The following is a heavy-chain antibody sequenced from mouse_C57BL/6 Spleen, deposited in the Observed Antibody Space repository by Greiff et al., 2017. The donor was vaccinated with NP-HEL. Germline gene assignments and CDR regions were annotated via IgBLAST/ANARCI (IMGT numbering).Heavy chain of an antibody. Sequence: EVQLVESGGGLVQPGGSLKLSCAASGFTFSDYYMYWVRQTPEKRLEWVAYISNGGGSTYYPDTVKGRFTISRDNAKNTLYLQMSRLKSEDTAMYYCARGGYGNYGGYAMDYWGQGTSVTVSS. CDR1: GFTFSDYY. V-gene: IGHV5-12*01. J-gene: IGHJ4*01. CDR3: ARGGYGNYGGYAMDY. D-gene: IGHD2-1*01. CDR2: ISNGGGST.